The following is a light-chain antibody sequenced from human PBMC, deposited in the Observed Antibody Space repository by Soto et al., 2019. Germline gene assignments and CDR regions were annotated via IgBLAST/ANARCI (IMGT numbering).Light chain of an antibody. CDR2: DDS. CDR1: RSNIGAAYG. J-gene: IGLJ1*01. CDR3: QSYDSSLSGFYV. Sequence: QSVLTQPPSVSGAPGQMVTISCTGGRSNIGAAYGVHWYQHLPGTAPKLLIYDDSNRPSGVPDRFSGSKSGTSASLDITGLQAEDEADYYCQSYDSSLSGFYVFGTGTKLTVL. V-gene: IGLV1-40*01.